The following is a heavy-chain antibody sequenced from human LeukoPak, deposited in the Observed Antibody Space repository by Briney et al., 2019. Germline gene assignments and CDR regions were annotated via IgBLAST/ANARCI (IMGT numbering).Heavy chain of an antibody. V-gene: IGHV1-69*01. D-gene: IGHD3-9*01. J-gene: IGHJ5*02. CDR1: GGTFSSYA. Sequence: EASVKVSCKASGGTFSSYAISWVRQAPGQGLEWMGGIIPIFGTANYAQKFQGRVTITADESTSTAYMELSSLRSEDTAVYYCASDRNRYYDILTGYSNWFDPWGQGTLVTVSS. CDR2: IIPIFGTA. CDR3: ASDRNRYYDILTGYSNWFDP.